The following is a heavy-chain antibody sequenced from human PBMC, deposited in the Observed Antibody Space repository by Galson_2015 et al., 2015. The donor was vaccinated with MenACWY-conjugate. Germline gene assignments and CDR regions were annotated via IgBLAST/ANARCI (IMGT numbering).Heavy chain of an antibody. CDR3: ARGGFTYGDAFDI. CDR2: VYPGDSET. J-gene: IGHJ3*02. D-gene: IGHD5-18*01. V-gene: IGHV5-51*03. CDR1: GSSFPSYW. Sequence: QSGAEVKKPGESLKISCKGSGSSFPSYWIGWVRQMPGKDLEWMGIVYPGDSETRYSPSFQGQVTITADKSISTAYLQWSSLKASDTAMYYCARGGFTYGDAFDIWGQGTMVTVSS.